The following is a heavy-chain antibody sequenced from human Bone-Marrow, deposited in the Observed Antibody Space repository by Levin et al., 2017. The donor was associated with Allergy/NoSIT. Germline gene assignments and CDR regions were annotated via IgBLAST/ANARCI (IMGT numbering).Heavy chain of an antibody. D-gene: IGHD4-17*01. V-gene: IGHV4-59*01. CDR2: IYYSGST. J-gene: IGHJ4*02. Sequence: GSLRLSCTVSGGSISSYYWSWIRQPPGKGLEWIGYIYYSGSTNYNPSLKSRVTISVDTSKNQFSLKLSSVTAADTAVYYCARVAPYGAPTSGLIFDYWGQGTLVTVSS. CDR3: ARVAPYGAPTSGLIFDY. CDR1: GGSISSYY.